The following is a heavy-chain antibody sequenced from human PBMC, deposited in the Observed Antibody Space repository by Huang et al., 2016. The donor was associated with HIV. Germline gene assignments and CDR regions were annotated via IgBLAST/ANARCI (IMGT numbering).Heavy chain of an antibody. J-gene: IGHJ3*01. CDR2: INPKSVNV. CDR3: ARGFGINYNHEAFDV. V-gene: IGHV1-8*01. Sequence: QIQLAQSGAEVKKPGASVKVACKASGYTFTNYEINWVRQASGQGVGWMGWINPKSVNVGYKKKFQGRVAILRNSSINTSYLEVTSLTSEDTAVYYCARGFGINYNHEAFDVWCQGTMVTVSS. CDR1: GYTFTNYE. D-gene: IGHD3-10*01.